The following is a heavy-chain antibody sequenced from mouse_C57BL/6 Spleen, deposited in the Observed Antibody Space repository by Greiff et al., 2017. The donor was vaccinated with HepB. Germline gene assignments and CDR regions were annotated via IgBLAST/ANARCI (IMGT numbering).Heavy chain of an antibody. CDR2: INPSSGYT. D-gene: IGHD2-4*01. CDR3: ARIYDHDRDWFAY. V-gene: IGHV1-7*01. CDR1: GYTFTSYW. J-gene: IGHJ3*01. Sequence: VKLQESGAELAKPGASVKLSCKASGYTFTSYWMHWVKQRPGQGLEWIGYINPSSGYTKYNQKFKNKATLTADKSSSTAYMQLSSLTYEDSAVYYCARIYDHDRDWFAYWGQGTLVTVSA.